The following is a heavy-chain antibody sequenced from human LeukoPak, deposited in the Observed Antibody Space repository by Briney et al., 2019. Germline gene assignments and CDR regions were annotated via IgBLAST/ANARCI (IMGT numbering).Heavy chain of an antibody. CDR3: ARDPIRGDAFDI. J-gene: IGHJ3*02. CDR2: NSSSSSYI. Sequence: GGSLRLSCAASGFTFSSYSMNWVRQAPGKGLEWVSSNSSSSSYIYYADSVKGRFTISRDNAKNSLYLQMNSLRAEDTAVYYCARDPIRGDAFDIWGQGTMVTVSS. CDR1: GFTFSSYS. V-gene: IGHV3-21*01. D-gene: IGHD5-12*01.